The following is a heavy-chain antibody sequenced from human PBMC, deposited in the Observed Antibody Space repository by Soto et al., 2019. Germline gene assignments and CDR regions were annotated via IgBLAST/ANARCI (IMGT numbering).Heavy chain of an antibody. D-gene: IGHD6-6*01. CDR1: GGSISSYY. V-gene: IGHV4-59*01. Sequence: SETLSLTCTVSGGSISSYYWSWIRQPPGKGLEWIGYIYYSGSTNYNPSLKSRVTISVDTSKNQFSLKLSSVTAADTAVYYCGRVVWDSSSSFWLDPWGQGTLVTVSS. CDR2: IYYSGST. J-gene: IGHJ5*02. CDR3: GRVVWDSSSSFWLDP.